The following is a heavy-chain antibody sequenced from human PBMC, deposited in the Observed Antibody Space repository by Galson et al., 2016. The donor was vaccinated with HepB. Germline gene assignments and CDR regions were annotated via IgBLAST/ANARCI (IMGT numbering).Heavy chain of an antibody. CDR2: IRISVSNT. CDR3: ARKDFHIDV. Sequence: SLRLSCAASGFTFNNYAMNWVRQAPGKGLDLISAIRISVSNTHYADSVKGRFTISTDTSTNTLFLQMNSLRAEDTAVYYCARKDFHIDVWGKGTAVTVSS. J-gene: IGHJ6*03. D-gene: IGHD3/OR15-3a*01. CDR1: GFTFNNYA. V-gene: IGHV3-23*01.